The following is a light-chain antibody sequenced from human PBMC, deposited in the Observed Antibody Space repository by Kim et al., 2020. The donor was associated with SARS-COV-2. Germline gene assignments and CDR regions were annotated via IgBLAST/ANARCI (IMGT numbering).Light chain of an antibody. CDR3: LLFYGGARAWV. Sequence: TLTLTCASTTAPVTSYFSPTWFQQKPCQAPSALIYNANNKPSWTPPRFSGSLLGGKAALTLSGVQPEDEADYYCLLFYGGARAWVFGGGTQLTVL. CDR2: NAN. CDR1: TAPVTSYFS. J-gene: IGLJ3*02. V-gene: IGLV7-43*01.